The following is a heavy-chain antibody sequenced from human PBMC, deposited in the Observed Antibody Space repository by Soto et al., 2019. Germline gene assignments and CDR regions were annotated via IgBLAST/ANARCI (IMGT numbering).Heavy chain of an antibody. D-gene: IGHD2-15*01. CDR1: GGTFSSYA. CDR2: IIPIFGTA. CDR3: AGHSSPQLNNSVVLVECYGMDV. Sequence: SVKGSCKASGGTFSSYAISWVRQAPGQGLEWMGGIIPIFGTANYAQKFQGRVTITADESTSTAYMELSSLRSEDTAVYYCAGHSSPQLNNSVVLVECYGMDVRGQGTTVNV. J-gene: IGHJ6*02. V-gene: IGHV1-69*13.